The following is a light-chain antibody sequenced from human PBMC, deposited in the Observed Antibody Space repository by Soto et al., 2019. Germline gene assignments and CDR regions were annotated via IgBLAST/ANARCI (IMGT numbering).Light chain of an antibody. CDR1: QTIDSW. CDR3: QQYHIYSGT. Sequence: DIQMTQSPSTLSASVGDRVTISFRASQTIDSWLAWYQQRPGKPPNLLIYKASTLASGVPSRFSGSGSGTEFTLTINSLQPDDFATYYCQQYHIYSGTFGQGTKVDIK. CDR2: KAS. J-gene: IGKJ1*01. V-gene: IGKV1-5*03.